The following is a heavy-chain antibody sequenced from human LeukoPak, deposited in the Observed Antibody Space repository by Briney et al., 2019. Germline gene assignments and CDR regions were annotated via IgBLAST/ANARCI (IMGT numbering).Heavy chain of an antibody. CDR3: ARVVVAATPAMDV. J-gene: IGHJ6*03. CDR1: GFTVSSNY. CDR2: IKQDGSEK. V-gene: IGHV3-7*01. D-gene: IGHD2-15*01. Sequence: GGSLRLSCAASGFTVSSNYMSWVRQAPGKGLEWVANIKQDGSEKYYVDSVKGRFTISRDNAKNSLYLQMNSLRAEDTAVYYCARVVVAATPAMDVWGKGTTVTVSS.